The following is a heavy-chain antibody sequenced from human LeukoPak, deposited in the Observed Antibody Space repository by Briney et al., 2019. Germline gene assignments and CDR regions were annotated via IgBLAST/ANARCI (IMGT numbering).Heavy chain of an antibody. J-gene: IGHJ3*02. CDR2: IYYSGST. Sequence: PSETLSLTCTVSGGSISSYYWGWIRQPPGKGLEWIGYIYYSGSTNYNPSLKSRVTISVDTSKNQFSLKLSSVTAADTAVYYCVYYDSSSGAFDIWGQGTMVTVSS. CDR3: VYYDSSSGAFDI. CDR1: GGSISSYY. V-gene: IGHV4-59*01. D-gene: IGHD3-22*01.